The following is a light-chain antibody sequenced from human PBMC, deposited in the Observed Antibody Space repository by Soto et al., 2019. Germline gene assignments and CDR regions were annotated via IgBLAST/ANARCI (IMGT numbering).Light chain of an antibody. CDR1: SSDVGGYNY. J-gene: IGLJ2*01. V-gene: IGLV2-11*01. CDR3: FSYAGSSTLGV. CDR2: DVI. Sequence: QSALTQPRSVSGSPGQSVTISCTGTSSDVGGYNYVSWYQHHPGKAPKLMIYDVIKRPSGVPDRFSGSKSGNTASLTISGLQAEDEADYHCFSYAGSSTLGVFGGGTKLTVL.